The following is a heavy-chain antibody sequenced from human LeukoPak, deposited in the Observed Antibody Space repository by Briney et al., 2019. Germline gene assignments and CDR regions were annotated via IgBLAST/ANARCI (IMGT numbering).Heavy chain of an antibody. J-gene: IGHJ5*02. D-gene: IGHD1-26*01. CDR3: VRDLTIVGVAQVHH. V-gene: IGHV3-48*01. CDR2: ISTNSGTI. Sequence: GGSLRLSCAASGFTYSIYTKNWVRQAPGKGLEWISYISTNSGTIWYADSVKGRFSISRDNAKNSLFLHMNSLRAEDTAVYYCVRDLTIVGVAQVHHWGQGTLVTVSS. CDR1: GFTYSIYT.